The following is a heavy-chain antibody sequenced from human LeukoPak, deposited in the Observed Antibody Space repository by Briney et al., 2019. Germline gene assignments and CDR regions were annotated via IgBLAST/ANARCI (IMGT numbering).Heavy chain of an antibody. J-gene: IGHJ4*02. V-gene: IGHV3-7*05. CDR2: INQDGSQK. CDR1: GFPFSTHW. CDR3: AKGYTYYYDSSGYSPNFDY. D-gene: IGHD3-22*01. Sequence: PGGSLRLSCAASGFPFSTHWMSWVRQAPGKGLEWVANINQDGSQKSCVDSVKGRFSISRDNAKNSLYLQMHSLRAEDTAVYYCAKGYTYYYDSSGYSPNFDYWGQGTLVTVSS.